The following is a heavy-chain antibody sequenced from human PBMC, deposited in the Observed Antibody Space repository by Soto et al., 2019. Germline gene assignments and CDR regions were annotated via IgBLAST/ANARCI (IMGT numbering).Heavy chain of an antibody. V-gene: IGHV4-61*01. J-gene: IGHJ4*02. CDR1: GGSVSSGNHY. Sequence: QVQLQESGPGLVKPSETLSLTCTVSGGSVSSGNHYWSWIRQPPGKELEFIAFVFYSGSDNYNPSLKSRLTTSSDTSKNHFSLNLRSVNAADTAVYYRARGRGYGYGINYWGQGDLVTVSS. CDR3: ARGRGYGYGINY. D-gene: IGHD5-18*01. CDR2: VFYSGSD.